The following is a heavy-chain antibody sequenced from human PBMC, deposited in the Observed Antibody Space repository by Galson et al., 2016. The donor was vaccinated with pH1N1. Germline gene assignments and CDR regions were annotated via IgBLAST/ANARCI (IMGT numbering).Heavy chain of an antibody. D-gene: IGHD2-2*01. CDR2: IYPGDSDT. CDR3: ARLGIPATIDYHYYMDV. V-gene: IGHV5-51*01. J-gene: IGHJ6*03. CDR1: GYSFSTYW. Sequence: SGAEVKQPGESLKISCKGTGYSFSTYWIAWVRQMPGEGLEWMGIIYPGDSDTRYSPSFQGQVTISADKSISAAYLQRSSLQASDTAMYFCARLGIPATIDYHYYMDVWGKGTTVTVSS.